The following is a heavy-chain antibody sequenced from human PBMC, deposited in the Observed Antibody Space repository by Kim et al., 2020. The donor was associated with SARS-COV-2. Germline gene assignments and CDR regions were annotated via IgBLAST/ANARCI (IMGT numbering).Heavy chain of an antibody. CDR3: ARARITMIVVVTYFDY. Sequence: PSLKNRVTMSVATSKSQFSLKLSSVTAADMAVYYCARARITMIVVVTYFDYWGQGTLVTVSS. J-gene: IGHJ4*02. D-gene: IGHD3-22*01. V-gene: IGHV4-31*02.